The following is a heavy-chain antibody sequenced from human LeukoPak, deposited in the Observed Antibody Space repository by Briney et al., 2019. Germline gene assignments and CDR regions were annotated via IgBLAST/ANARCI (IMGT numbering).Heavy chain of an antibody. J-gene: IGHJ4*02. V-gene: IGHV3-21*01. D-gene: IGHD1-26*01. CDR1: GFTFSSYS. CDR3: ARAQVGATYDY. CDR2: ISSSSSYI. Sequence: GRSLRLSCAASGFTFSSYSMNWVRQAPGKGLEWVSSISSSSSYIYYADSVKGRFTISRDNAKNSLYLQMNSLRAEDTAVYYCARAQVGATYDYWGQGTLVTVSS.